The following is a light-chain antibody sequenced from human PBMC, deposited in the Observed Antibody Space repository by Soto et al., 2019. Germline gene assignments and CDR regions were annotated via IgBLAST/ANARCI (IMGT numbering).Light chain of an antibody. Sequence: DIQMTQSPSTLSASVGDRVTITCRASQSISSWLAWYQQKPGKAPKLLIYKASSLESGVPSRFSGSGSGTEFTLTISSLQPDHFATYFRQQYNSYARITFGPGTKVHIK. J-gene: IGKJ3*01. CDR3: QQYNSYARIT. V-gene: IGKV1-5*03. CDR2: KAS. CDR1: QSISSW.